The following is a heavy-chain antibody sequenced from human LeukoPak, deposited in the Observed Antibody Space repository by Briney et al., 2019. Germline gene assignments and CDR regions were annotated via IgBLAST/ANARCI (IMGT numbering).Heavy chain of an antibody. CDR1: GFTFSSYA. D-gene: IGHD1-26*01. CDR3: AKDWDSGSFPPGAFDI. J-gene: IGHJ3*02. Sequence: GGSLRLSCAASGFTFSSYAMSWVRQAPGKGLEWVSAISGSGGSTYYADSVKGRFTISRDNSKNTLYLQMNSLRAEDTAVYYCAKDWDSGSFPPGAFDIWGQGTMVTVSS. V-gene: IGHV3-23*01. CDR2: ISGSGGST.